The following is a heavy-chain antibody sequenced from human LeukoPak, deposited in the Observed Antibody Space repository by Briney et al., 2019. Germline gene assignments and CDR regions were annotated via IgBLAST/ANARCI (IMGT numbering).Heavy chain of an antibody. D-gene: IGHD3-3*01. V-gene: IGHV3-48*03. CDR2: ISSSGDTT. CDR1: GFTLSSFD. Sequence: GGSLRLSCTASGFTLSSFDVNWVRQAPGKGLEWVSFISSSGDTTHYAESVKGRFTISRDNAKKTVYLQMNSLRVDDTGRYHCARAGVRSGVPIGHDSWGPGTLVAVSS. J-gene: IGHJ4*02. CDR3: ARAGVRSGVPIGHDS.